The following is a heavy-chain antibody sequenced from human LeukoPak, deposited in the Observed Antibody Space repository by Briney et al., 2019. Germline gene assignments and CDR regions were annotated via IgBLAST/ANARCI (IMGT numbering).Heavy chain of an antibody. V-gene: IGHV4-61*02. D-gene: IGHD6-19*01. CDR3: ARDRKYSSGWFNFDY. CDR2: IYTSGST. Sequence: PSQTLSLTCTVSGGSISSGSYYWSWIRQPAGKGLEWIGRIYTSGSTTCNPSLKSRVTMSVDTSKNQFSLKLSSVTAADTAVYYCARDRKYSSGWFNFDYWGQGTLVTVSS. CDR1: GGSISSGSYY. J-gene: IGHJ4*02.